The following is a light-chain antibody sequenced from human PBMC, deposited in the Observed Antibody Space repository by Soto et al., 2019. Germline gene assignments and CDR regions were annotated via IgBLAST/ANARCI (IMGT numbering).Light chain of an antibody. CDR1: LSVNSN. Sequence: EIVMTQSPATLSVSPGERATLSCRASLSVNSNLAWYQQKPGQAPRLLIYGASTRATGIPARFSGSGSGTEFTLTISSLQSEDFAVYYCQQFNYWPRTFGQGTKVEIK. J-gene: IGKJ1*01. CDR3: QQFNYWPRT. CDR2: GAS. V-gene: IGKV3-15*01.